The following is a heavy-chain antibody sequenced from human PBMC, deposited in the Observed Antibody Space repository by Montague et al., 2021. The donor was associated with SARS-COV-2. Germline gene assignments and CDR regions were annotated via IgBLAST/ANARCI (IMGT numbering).Heavy chain of an antibody. CDR3: ARDQGGYSYNDY. J-gene: IGHJ4*02. Sequence: SLRLSCAASGFTFTSYAMHWVRQAPGERLEWVAVISFDGTNKYYTDSVKGRFTISRDNSKNTLYLQMHSVRPEDTAVYYCARDQGGYSYNDYWGQGTLVTVSS. CDR2: ISFDGTNK. CDR1: GFTFTSYA. V-gene: IGHV3-30-3*01. D-gene: IGHD5-18*01.